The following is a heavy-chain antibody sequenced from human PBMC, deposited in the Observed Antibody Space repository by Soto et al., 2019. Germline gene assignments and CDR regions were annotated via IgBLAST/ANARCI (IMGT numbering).Heavy chain of an antibody. Sequence: EVQLVESGGGLVKPGGSLRLSCAASGFTFSNVWMNWVRQAPGKGLGWVGRIKSKTDGGTTDYAAPVKGRFTISSDDSKNTLYLQMNSLKTEDTAVYYCTPLALKYSSGWYEFSDWGQGTLVTVSS. CDR1: GFTFSNVW. V-gene: IGHV3-15*07. J-gene: IGHJ4*02. CDR3: TPLALKYSSGWYEFSD. CDR2: IKSKTDGGTT. D-gene: IGHD6-19*01.